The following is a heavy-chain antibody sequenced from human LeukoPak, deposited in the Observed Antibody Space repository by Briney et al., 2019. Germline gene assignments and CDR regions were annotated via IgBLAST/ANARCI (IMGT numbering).Heavy chain of an antibody. CDR3: ARHYGP. Sequence: SETLSLTCTVSGGSISDFYWSWVRQPPGKGLEWIGFIYHIGSTYYNPSLKSRVTISVDTSKNQFSLKLNSVTAADTAVYYCARHYGPWGQGTLVTVSS. CDR1: GGSISDFY. J-gene: IGHJ5*02. CDR2: IYHIGST. V-gene: IGHV4-59*08. D-gene: IGHD3-10*01.